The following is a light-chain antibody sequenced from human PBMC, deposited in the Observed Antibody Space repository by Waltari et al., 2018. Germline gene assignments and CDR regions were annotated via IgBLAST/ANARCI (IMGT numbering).Light chain of an antibody. CDR2: WAS. Sequence: DIVMTQSPDSLAVSLGERATNNCKSSQTVLYNSNNKNYLAWYQQKPGQPPQLLIYWASTRESGVPDRFSGSGSGTDFSLTISSLQAEDVAVYYCQQYYTTPLTFGGGTKVEIK. CDR3: QQYYTTPLT. J-gene: IGKJ4*01. CDR1: QTVLYNSNNKNY. V-gene: IGKV4-1*01.